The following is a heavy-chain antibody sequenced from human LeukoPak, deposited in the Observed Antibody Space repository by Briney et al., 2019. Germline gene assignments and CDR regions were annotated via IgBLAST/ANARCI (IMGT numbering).Heavy chain of an antibody. D-gene: IGHD3-22*01. Sequence: GGSLRLSCTVSGFTVSSNSMSWVRQAPGKGLEWVSFIYSNNTHYSDSVKGRFTISRDNSKNTLYLQMNSLRAEDTAVYYCAKDGIAYDSSGYYHYWGQGTLVTVSS. CDR2: IYSNNT. CDR3: AKDGIAYDSSGYYHY. V-gene: IGHV3-53*01. J-gene: IGHJ4*02. CDR1: GFTVSSNS.